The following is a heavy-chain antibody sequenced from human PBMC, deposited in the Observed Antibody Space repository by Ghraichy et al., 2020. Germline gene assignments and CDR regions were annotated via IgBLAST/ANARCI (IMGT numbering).Heavy chain of an antibody. V-gene: IGHV3-74*01. CDR2: INSDGRST. D-gene: IGHD4-17*01. CDR3: ARVKEFGDYELDF. CDR1: GFTFRTYW. Sequence: CEASGFTFRTYWFHWVRQDPGKGLLWVSRINSDGRSTDYADSVKGRFTISRDNANNTLYLQMNSLRVEDTGVYYCARVKEFGDYELDFWGQGSLVTVSS. J-gene: IGHJ4*02.